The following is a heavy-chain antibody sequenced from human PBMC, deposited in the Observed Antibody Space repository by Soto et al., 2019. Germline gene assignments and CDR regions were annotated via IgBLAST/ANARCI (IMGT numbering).Heavy chain of an antibody. V-gene: IGHV3-23*01. CDR1: GFTFSSYA. CDR3: AKARYYDILTGYYAGWFDP. Sequence: GSLRLSCAASGFTFSSYAMSWVRQAPGKGLEWVSAISGSGGSTYYADSVKGRFTISRDNSKNTLYLQMNSLRAEDTAVYYCAKARYYDILTGYYAGWFDPWGQGTLVTVSS. D-gene: IGHD3-9*01. J-gene: IGHJ5*02. CDR2: ISGSGGST.